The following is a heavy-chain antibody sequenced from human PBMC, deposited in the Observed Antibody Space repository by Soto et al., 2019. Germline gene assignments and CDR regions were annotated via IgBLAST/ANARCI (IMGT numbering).Heavy chain of an antibody. Sequence: PGESLKISCQASGYRFTTYWIGWVRQMPGKGLEWMGIFYPGDSDSTYSPSFQGQVTISGDKSISAAYLQWSSLKASDTAIYYCARGGKGGSNFYGLDVWGPGTTVTVSS. CDR1: GYRFTTYW. V-gene: IGHV5-51*01. CDR3: ARGGKGGSNFYGLDV. CDR2: FYPGDSDS. D-gene: IGHD1-26*01. J-gene: IGHJ6*02.